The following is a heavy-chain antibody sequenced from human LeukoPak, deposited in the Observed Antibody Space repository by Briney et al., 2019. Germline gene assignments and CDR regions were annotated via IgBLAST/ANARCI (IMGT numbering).Heavy chain of an antibody. CDR3: AKDRPNYYGSNGHYYRRDGDY. CDR1: GFTFSTYA. D-gene: IGHD3-22*01. J-gene: IGHJ4*02. Sequence: PGGSLRLSCAASGFTFSTYAMSWVRQAPGKGLEWVSGIRGSGGATYYADSVKGRFTISRDNSRNTLYLQMNSLRAEDTAIYYCAKDRPNYYGSNGHYYRRDGDYWGQGTLVTVSS. V-gene: IGHV3-23*01. CDR2: IRGSGGAT.